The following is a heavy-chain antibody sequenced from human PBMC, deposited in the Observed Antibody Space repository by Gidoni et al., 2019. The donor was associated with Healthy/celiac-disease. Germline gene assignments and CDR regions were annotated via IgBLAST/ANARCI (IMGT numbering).Heavy chain of an antibody. CDR3: ARVPYYYDSSGYLDLDY. V-gene: IGHV4-61*02. CDR2: IYTSGST. D-gene: IGHD3-22*01. Sequence: QVQLQESGPGLVKPSQTLSLTCTVSGGSISSGSYYWSWIRQPAGKGLELIGRIYTSGSTNYNPSLKSRVTISVDTSKNQFSLKLSSVTAADTAVYYCARVPYYYDSSGYLDLDYWGQGTLVTVSS. J-gene: IGHJ4*02. CDR1: GGSISSGSYY.